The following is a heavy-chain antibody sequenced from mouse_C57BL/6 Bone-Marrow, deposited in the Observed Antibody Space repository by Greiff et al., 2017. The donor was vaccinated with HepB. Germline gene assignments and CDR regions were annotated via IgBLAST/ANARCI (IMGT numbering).Heavy chain of an antibody. CDR3: AREEGSSSFPYWYFDV. D-gene: IGHD1-1*01. CDR1: GFSLTSYA. V-gene: IGHV2-9-1*01. Sequence: QVQLKESGPGLVAPSQSLSITCTVSGFSLTSYAISWVRQPPGKGLEWLGVIWTGGGTNYNSALKSRLSISKDNSKSQVFLKMNSLRTDDTARYYCAREEGSSSFPYWYFDVWGTGTTVTVSS. CDR2: IWTGGGT. J-gene: IGHJ1*03.